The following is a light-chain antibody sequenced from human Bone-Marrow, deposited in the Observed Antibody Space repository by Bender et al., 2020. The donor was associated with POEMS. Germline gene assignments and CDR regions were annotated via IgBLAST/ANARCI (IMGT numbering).Light chain of an antibody. CDR3: CSYAGSSIWV. CDR1: ISDVGSYNL. Sequence: QSALTQPASVSGSPGQSITISCTGTISDVGSYNLVSWYQQYPGKAPKTLIFEVNKRPSGISYRFSGSKSGNTASLTISGLQAEDEADFYCCSYAGSSIWVFGGGTKLTVL. CDR2: EVN. V-gene: IGLV2-23*02. J-gene: IGLJ3*02.